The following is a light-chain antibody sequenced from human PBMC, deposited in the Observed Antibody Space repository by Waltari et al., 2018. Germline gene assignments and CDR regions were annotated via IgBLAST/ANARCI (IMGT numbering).Light chain of an antibody. J-gene: IGLJ3*02. CDR1: SSDVGGYNY. V-gene: IGLV2-14*01. CDR3: SSYTSSSSWV. Sequence: QSALTQPAPVSGSPGQSITISCTGTSSDVGGYNYVSWYQQHPGKAPKLMIYDVSKRPSGVSNRSSGAKSGNTASLTISGLQAEDGADYYCSSYTSSSSWVFGGGTKLTVL. CDR2: DVS.